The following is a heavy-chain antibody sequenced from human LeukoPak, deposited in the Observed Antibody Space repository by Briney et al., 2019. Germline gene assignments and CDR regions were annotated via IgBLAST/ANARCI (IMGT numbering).Heavy chain of an antibody. Sequence: GRSLRLSCAASGFTFSSYAMHWVRQAPGKGLEWVAVISYDGSNKYYADSVKGRFTISRDNSKNTLYLQMNSLRAEDTAVYYCARDRDYYDSSGYSYYYGMDVWGQGTTVTVPS. CDR3: ARDRDYYDSSGYSYYYGMDV. V-gene: IGHV3-30-3*01. CDR1: GFTFSSYA. D-gene: IGHD3-22*01. J-gene: IGHJ6*02. CDR2: ISYDGSNK.